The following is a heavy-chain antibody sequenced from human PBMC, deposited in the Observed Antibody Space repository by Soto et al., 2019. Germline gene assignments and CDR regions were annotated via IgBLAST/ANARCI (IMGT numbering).Heavy chain of an antibody. Sequence: SETLSLTCAVSGGSISSSNWWSWVRQPPGKGLEWIGEIYHSGSTNYNPSLKSRVTISVDKSKNQFSLKLSSVTAADTAVYYCARDLRSSRAAAGPEPYYYYYGMDVWGKGTTVTVSS. V-gene: IGHV4-4*02. D-gene: IGHD6-13*01. CDR3: ARDLRSSRAAAGPEPYYYYYGMDV. CDR2: IYHSGST. J-gene: IGHJ6*04. CDR1: GGSISSSNW.